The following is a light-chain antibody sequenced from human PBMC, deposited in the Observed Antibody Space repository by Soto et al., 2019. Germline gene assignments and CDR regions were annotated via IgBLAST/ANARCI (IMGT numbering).Light chain of an antibody. CDR1: QSVLYSSNNKNY. CDR3: QQYYSTPFT. V-gene: IGKV4-1*01. Sequence: DIVMTQSPDSLAVSLGERATINCKSSQSVLYSSNNKNYLAWYQQKPGQPPKLLIYWASTRESGVPDRFSGSGSGTDFTLTISSLQAEDVAVYYCQQYYSTPFTFGPRTKVAI. CDR2: WAS. J-gene: IGKJ3*01.